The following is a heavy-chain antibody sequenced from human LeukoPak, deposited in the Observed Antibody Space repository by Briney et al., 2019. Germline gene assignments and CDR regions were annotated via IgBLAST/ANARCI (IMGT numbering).Heavy chain of an antibody. CDR2: IYPGDSDT. J-gene: IGHJ6*02. CDR1: GYSFTSYW. V-gene: IGHV5-51*01. Sequence: GESLKISCKGSGYSFTSYWIGWVRQMPGKGLEWMGIIYPGDSDTRYGPSFQGQVTISADKSISTAYLQWSSLKASDTAMYYCARHVIVVVPAATDYGMDVWGQGTTVTVSS. D-gene: IGHD2-2*01. CDR3: ARHVIVVVPAATDYGMDV.